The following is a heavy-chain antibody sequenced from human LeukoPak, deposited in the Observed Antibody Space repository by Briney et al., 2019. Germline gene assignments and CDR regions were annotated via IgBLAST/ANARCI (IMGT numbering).Heavy chain of an antibody. V-gene: IGHV1-69*04. Sequence: ASVKVSCKASGGTFSSYAISRVRQAPGQGLEWMGRIIPIFGIANYAQKFQGRVTITADKSTSTAYMELSSLRSEDTAVYYCARSVDYYDSSGYLYFDYWGQGTLVTVSS. CDR3: ARSVDYYDSSGYLYFDY. CDR2: IIPIFGIA. CDR1: GGTFSSYA. J-gene: IGHJ4*02. D-gene: IGHD3-22*01.